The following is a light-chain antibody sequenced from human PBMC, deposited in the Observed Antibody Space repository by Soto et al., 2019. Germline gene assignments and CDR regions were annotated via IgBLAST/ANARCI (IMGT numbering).Light chain of an antibody. CDR1: SSDVGAYKY. V-gene: IGLV2-14*01. J-gene: IGLJ1*01. CDR2: DVT. CDR3: SSATSRSTRL. Sequence: QSALTQPASVSGSPGQSITISCTGTSSDVGAYKYVSWYQQYPGKAPKLIIYDVTNRPSGVSHRFSGSKSGNTASLTIAGLQADDEADYYCSSATSRSTRLFGTGTRSPS.